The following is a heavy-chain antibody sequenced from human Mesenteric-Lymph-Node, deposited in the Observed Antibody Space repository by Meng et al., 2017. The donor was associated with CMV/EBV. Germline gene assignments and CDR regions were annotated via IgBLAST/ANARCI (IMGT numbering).Heavy chain of an antibody. CDR2: ISWDGGST. J-gene: IGHJ6*02. Sequence: GGSLRLSCAASGFTLDDYTMHWVRQAPGKGLEWVSLISWDGGSTYYASSVKGRFTISRDNSKNPLYLQMNSLRTEDTALYYCAKGGGCSSTSCSPWYYGMDVWGQGTTVTVSS. D-gene: IGHD2-2*01. V-gene: IGHV3-43*01. CDR1: GFTLDDYT. CDR3: AKGGGCSSTSCSPWYYGMDV.